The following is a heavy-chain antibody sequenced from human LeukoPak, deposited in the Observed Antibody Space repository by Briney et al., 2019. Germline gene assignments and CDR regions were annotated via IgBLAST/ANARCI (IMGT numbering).Heavy chain of an antibody. V-gene: IGHV3-72*01. CDR1: GFTFSDHY. Sequence: QPGGSLRLSCAASGFTFSDHYMDSVRQAPGKGLEWVGRTRNKANSYTTEYAASVKGRFTISRDDSKNSLYLQMNSLKTEDTAVYYCASANWGAAFDIWGQGTMVTVSS. D-gene: IGHD7-27*01. J-gene: IGHJ3*02. CDR2: TRNKANSYTT. CDR3: ASANWGAAFDI.